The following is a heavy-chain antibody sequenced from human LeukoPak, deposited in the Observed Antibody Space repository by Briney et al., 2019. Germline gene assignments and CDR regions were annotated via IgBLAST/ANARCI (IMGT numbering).Heavy chain of an antibody. Sequence: GGSLRLSCAASGFTFTSYAMSWVRQAPGKGLEWVSGISGGGGGTYYADSVKGRFTISRDNSKNTLYLQMNSLRAEDTAVYYCAKVADLVVAHYYFDYWPQGTLVTVSS. J-gene: IGHJ4*02. CDR1: GFTFTSYA. V-gene: IGHV3-23*01. CDR3: AKVADLVVAHYYFDY. CDR2: ISGGGGGT. D-gene: IGHD2-15*01.